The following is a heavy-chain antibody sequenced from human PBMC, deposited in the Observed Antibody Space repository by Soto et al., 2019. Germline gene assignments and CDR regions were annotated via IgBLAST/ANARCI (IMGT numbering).Heavy chain of an antibody. CDR2: INHSGST. CDR1: GGSFSGYY. CDR3: ASGGKMVPRDY. D-gene: IGHD2-8*01. Sequence: SETLSLTCAVYGGSFSGYYWSWIRQPPGKGLEWIGEINHSGSTNYNPSLKSRVTISVDTSKNQFSLKLSSVTAADTAVYYCASGGKMVPRDYWGQGTLVTVSS. J-gene: IGHJ4*02. V-gene: IGHV4-34*01.